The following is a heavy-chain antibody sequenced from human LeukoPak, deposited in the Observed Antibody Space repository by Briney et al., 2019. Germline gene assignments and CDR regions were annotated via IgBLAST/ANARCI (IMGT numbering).Heavy chain of an antibody. D-gene: IGHD6-19*01. CDR1: GFTFSSYS. V-gene: IGHV3-21*01. J-gene: IGHJ4*02. CDR2: ISSSSSYI. CDR3: AREGVAVADWTLYYFDY. Sequence: GGSLRLSCAASGFTFSSYSMNWVRQAPGKELEWVSSISSSSSYIYYADSVKGRFTISRDNAKNSLYLQMNSLRAEDTAAYYCAREGVAVADWTLYYFDYWGQGTLVTVSS.